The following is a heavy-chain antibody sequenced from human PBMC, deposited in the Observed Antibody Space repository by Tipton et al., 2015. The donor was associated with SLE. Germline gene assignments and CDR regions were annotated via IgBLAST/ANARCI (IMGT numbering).Heavy chain of an antibody. D-gene: IGHD3-3*01. J-gene: IGHJ4*02. CDR3: ARGILEWSDY. CDR2: ITHSGST. CDR1: GGSFSGNY. V-gene: IGHV4-34*01. Sequence: TLSLTCVVYGGSFSGNYWIWIRQPPGKGLEWIGEITHSGSTNYNPSLKSRVTISVDTSKNQFSLKLSSVTAADTAVYYCARGILEWSDYWGQGTLVTVSS.